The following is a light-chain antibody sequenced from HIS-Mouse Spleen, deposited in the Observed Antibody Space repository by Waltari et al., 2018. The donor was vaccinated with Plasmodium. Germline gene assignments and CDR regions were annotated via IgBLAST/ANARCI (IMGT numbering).Light chain of an antibody. Sequence: DIVMTQSPDSLSASVGDRVTITCRASQSISSYLNWYQQKPGKAPKLLIYAASSLQIGVPSRFSGSGSGTDFTLTISSLQPEDFATYYCQQSYSTPPTFGGGTKVEIK. CDR2: AAS. CDR3: QQSYSTPPT. CDR1: QSISSY. J-gene: IGKJ4*01. V-gene: IGKV1-39*01.